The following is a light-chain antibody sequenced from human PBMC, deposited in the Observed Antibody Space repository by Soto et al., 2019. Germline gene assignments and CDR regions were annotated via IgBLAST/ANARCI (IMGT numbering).Light chain of an antibody. Sequence: DIEMNQSPPTLSASVGDRVTITCRASQSIDNWLAWYQQKPGIAPKLLIYKASSVESGVPSRFSGSGSGTDFTLTISSLQPEDFATYYCQQNYSPPPITFGQGTRLEI. CDR1: QSIDNW. CDR2: KAS. J-gene: IGKJ5*01. CDR3: QQNYSPPPIT. V-gene: IGKV1-5*03.